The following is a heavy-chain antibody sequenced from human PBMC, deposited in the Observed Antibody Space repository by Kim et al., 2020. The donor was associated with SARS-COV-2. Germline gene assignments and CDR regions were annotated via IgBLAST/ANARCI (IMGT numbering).Heavy chain of an antibody. D-gene: IGHD3-9*01. CDR3: ARDPGNYDILTGYYPTHDY. CDR1: GFTFSSYG. V-gene: IGHV3-33*01. J-gene: IGHJ4*02. Sequence: GGSLRLSCAASGFTFSSYGMHWVRQAPGKGLEWVAVIWYDGSNKYHADSVKGRFTISRDNSKNTLYLQMNSLRAEDTAVYYCARDPGNYDILTGYYPTHDYWGQGTLVTVYS. CDR2: IWYDGSNK.